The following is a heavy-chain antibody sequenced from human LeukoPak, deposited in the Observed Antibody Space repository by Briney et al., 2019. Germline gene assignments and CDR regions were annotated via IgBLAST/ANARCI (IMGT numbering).Heavy chain of an antibody. CDR3: ARAGVARPYDY. Sequence: GGSLRLSCAASGFTFSDYYMSWIRQAPGKGLEWVSYISSSGSTIYYADSVKGRFTISRDNSKNTLYLQMNSLRAADTAVYYCARAGVARPYDYWGQGTLVTVSS. V-gene: IGHV3-11*01. CDR2: ISSSGSTI. J-gene: IGHJ4*02. D-gene: IGHD3-10*01. CDR1: GFTFSDYY.